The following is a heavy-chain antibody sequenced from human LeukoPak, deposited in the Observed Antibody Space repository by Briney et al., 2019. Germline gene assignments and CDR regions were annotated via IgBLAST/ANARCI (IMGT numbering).Heavy chain of an antibody. J-gene: IGHJ4*02. D-gene: IGHD3-16*01. CDR1: GYTFTSYY. V-gene: IGHV1-2*02. CDR3: ARDQEEIRSTFDY. CDR2: INPNSGGT. Sequence: GASVKVSCKASGYTFTSYYMHWVRQAPGQGLEWMGWINPNSGGTNYAQKFQGRVTMTRDTSISTAYMELSRLRSDDTAVYYCARDQEEIRSTFDYWGQGTLVTVSS.